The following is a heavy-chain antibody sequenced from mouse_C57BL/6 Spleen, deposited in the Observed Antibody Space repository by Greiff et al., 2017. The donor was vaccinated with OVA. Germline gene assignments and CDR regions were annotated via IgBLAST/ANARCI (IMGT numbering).Heavy chain of an antibody. V-gene: IGHV5-4*01. Sequence: EVQRVESGGGLVKPGGSLKLSCAASGFTFSSYAMSWVRQTPEKRLEWVATISDGGSYTYYPHNVKGRFTISRDNAKNNLYLQMSHLKSEDTAMYYCARDWDGYSWFAYWGQGTLVTVSA. CDR1: GFTFSSYA. D-gene: IGHD2-3*01. J-gene: IGHJ3*01. CDR3: ARDWDGYSWFAY. CDR2: ISDGGSYT.